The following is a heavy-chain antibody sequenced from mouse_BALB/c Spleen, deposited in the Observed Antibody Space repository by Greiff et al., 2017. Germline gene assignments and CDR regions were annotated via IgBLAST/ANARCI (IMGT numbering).Heavy chain of an antibody. D-gene: IGHD6-2*01. Sequence: VQLQQSGAELVRPGASVTLSCKASGYTFTDYEMHWVKQTPVHGLEWIGAIDPETGGTAYNQKFKGKATLTADKSSSTAYMELRSLTSEDSAVYYCTRRVVSDYWGQGTTLTVSS. CDR2: IDPETGGT. CDR3: TRRVVSDY. V-gene: IGHV1-15*01. J-gene: IGHJ2*01. CDR1: GYTFTDYE.